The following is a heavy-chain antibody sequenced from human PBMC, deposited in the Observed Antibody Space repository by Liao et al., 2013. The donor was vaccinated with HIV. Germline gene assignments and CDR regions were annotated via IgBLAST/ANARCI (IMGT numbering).Heavy chain of an antibody. CDR1: GDLIRRDNYY. V-gene: IGHV4-61*02. CDR2: IFTGMSTTGTA. J-gene: IGHJ5*02. D-gene: IGHD3-3*01. CDR3: ARDAYYDFWSGRLHWFDP. Sequence: QVRLQESGPGLVKPSQTLSLTCTVSGDLIRRDNYYWTWIRQPAGRGLEWIGHIFTGMSTTGTANYNPSLKSRLTLSVDTSKNQFSLKLSSVTAADTAVYYCARDAYYDFWSGRLHWFDPWGQGTLVTVSS.